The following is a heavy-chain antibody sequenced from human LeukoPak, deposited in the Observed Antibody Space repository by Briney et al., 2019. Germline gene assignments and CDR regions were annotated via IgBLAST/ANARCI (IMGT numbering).Heavy chain of an antibody. CDR3: TRANTVFTDY. D-gene: IGHD4-11*01. CDR2: ILSKPYGATP. J-gene: IGHJ4*02. Sequence: PGGSLRLSCTGSGFTFGDFSITWFRQAPGKGLEWVGFILSKPYGATPEYAPSVSGRFIISRDDSKSIAHLQMNSLKVEDSAVYFCTRANTVFTDYWGQGTLVTVSS. V-gene: IGHV3-49*03. CDR1: GFTFGDFS.